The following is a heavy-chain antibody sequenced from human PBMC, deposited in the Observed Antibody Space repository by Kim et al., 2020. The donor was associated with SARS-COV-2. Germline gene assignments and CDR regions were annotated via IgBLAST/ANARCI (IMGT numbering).Heavy chain of an antibody. V-gene: IGHV4-59*08. CDR2: IYYNGNT. D-gene: IGHD6-19*01. CDR3: ARQRRISVFGYYMDV. CDR1: GGSISSYY. Sequence: SETLSLTCSVSGGSISSYYWSWIRQPPGKGLEWVGFIYYNGNTNYNPSLKSRLSMSMDTSENQFFLNLSSVTAADTAFSYCARQRRISVFGYYMDVWGKG. J-gene: IGHJ6*03.